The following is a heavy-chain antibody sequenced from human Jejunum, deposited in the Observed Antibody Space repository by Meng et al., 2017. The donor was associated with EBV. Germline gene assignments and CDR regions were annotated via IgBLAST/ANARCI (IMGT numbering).Heavy chain of an antibody. D-gene: IGHD2-8*02. CDR1: GYTFTSSG. CDR3: ARVRPGGGWFDP. V-gene: IGHV7-4-1*02. Sequence: QVQRVQSGTDLKKPWASVKVSCKASGYTFTSSGINWVRPAPGQGLEWMGWINTNTGYPTYAQDFTGRFVFSLDTSVSTAYLQITSLSTDDNAVYYCARVRPGGGWFDPWGQGTLVTVSS. J-gene: IGHJ5*02. CDR2: INTNTGYP.